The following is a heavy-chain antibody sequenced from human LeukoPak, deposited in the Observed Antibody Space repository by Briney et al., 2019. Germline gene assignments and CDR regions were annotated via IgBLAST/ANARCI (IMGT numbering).Heavy chain of an antibody. D-gene: IGHD5-18*01. CDR2: TYYRSKCYH. J-gene: IGHJ6*02. CDR3: ARSDTAMVTVHSGMDV. Sequence: SQTLSLTCAISGDSVSSNSAAWNWIRQSPSRGLEWLGRTYYRSKCYHDYAGSVKSRITINPDTSRNQFSLPLNSVPPQDTAVYYCARSDTAMVTVHSGMDVWGHGKTVTVSS. V-gene: IGHV6-1*01. CDR1: GDSVSSNSAA.